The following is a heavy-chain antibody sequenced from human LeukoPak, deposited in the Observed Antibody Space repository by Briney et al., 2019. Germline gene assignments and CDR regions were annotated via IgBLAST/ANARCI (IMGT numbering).Heavy chain of an antibody. D-gene: IGHD1-26*01. CDR3: AKLSVGTRGKDYFDY. CDR1: GFTFSYFW. CDR2: ISGSGGST. V-gene: IGHV3-23*01. Sequence: GGSLRLSCATSGFTFSYFWMSWVRQAPGKGLEWVSAISGSGGSTYYADSVKGRFTISRDNSKNTLYLQMNSLRAEDTAVYYCAKLSVGTRGKDYFDYWGQGTLVTVSS. J-gene: IGHJ4*02.